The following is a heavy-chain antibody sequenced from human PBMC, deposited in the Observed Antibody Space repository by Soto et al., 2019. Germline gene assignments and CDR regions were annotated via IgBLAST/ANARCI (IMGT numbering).Heavy chain of an antibody. Sequence: LGESLKISCKGSGGNFAGYWIAWVRQMPGKGLELMGIIYPSDSDTRCRPSFQGQVTISADKSISSAYLQWSSLRASDTAMYYCARGGVSTRTFDYWGQGTPVTVSS. CDR2: IYPSDSDT. D-gene: IGHD3-3*01. V-gene: IGHV5-51*01. J-gene: IGHJ4*02. CDR1: GGNFAGYW. CDR3: ARGGVSTRTFDY.